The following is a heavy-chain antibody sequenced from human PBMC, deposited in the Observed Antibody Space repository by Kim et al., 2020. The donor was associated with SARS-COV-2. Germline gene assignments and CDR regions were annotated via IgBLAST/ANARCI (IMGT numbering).Heavy chain of an antibody. CDR2: IYHSGST. D-gene: IGHD3-22*01. CDR1: GGSFSGYY. V-gene: IGHV4-34*01. CDR3: ARVAPRSGSSGLDAFDI. Sequence: SETLSLTCAVYGGSFSGYYWSWIRQPPGKGLEWIGEIYHSGSTNYNPSLKSRVTISVDTSKNQFSLKLSSVTAADTAVYYCARVAPRSGSSGLDAFDIWGQGTMVTVSS. J-gene: IGHJ3*02.